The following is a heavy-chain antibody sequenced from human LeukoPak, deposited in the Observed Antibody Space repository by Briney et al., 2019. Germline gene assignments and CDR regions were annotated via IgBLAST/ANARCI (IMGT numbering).Heavy chain of an antibody. J-gene: IGHJ4*02. CDR3: ARGRSLGELGVY. CDR2: INPNSDVT. CDR1: GYTFIDYY. Sequence: ASVTLSCKASGYTFIDYYIHWVRQAPGQGLEWMGCINPNSDVTNYAQNFQGRVTMTRDTFIRTAYMELSRLTSDDTAVYCCARGRSLGELGVYWGQGTLLTVSS. D-gene: IGHD3-10*01. V-gene: IGHV1-2*02.